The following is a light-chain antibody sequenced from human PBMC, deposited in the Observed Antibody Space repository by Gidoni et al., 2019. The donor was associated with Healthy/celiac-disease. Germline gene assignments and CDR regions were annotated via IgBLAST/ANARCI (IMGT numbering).Light chain of an antibody. J-gene: IGKJ3*01. CDR2: AAS. CDR3: QQLNSYPPKFT. V-gene: IGKV1-9*01. CDR1: QGISSY. Sequence: DIQLTQSPSFLSASVGDRVTITCRASQGISSYLAWYQQKPGKDPKLLIYAASTLQSGVPSRFSGSGSGTEFTLTISSLQPEDFATYYCQQLNSYPPKFTFGPGTKVDIK.